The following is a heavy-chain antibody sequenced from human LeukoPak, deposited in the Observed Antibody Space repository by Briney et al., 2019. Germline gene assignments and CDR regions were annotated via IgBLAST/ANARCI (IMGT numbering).Heavy chain of an antibody. V-gene: IGHV3-23*01. CDR3: APTWELLRFPFDY. D-gene: IGHD1-26*01. Sequence: GGSLRLSCAASGFTFSSYAMSWVRQAPGKGLEWVSAISGSGGSTYYADSVKGRFTISRDNSKNTLYLQINSLRAEDTAVYYCAPTWELLRFPFDYWGQGTLVTVSS. J-gene: IGHJ4*02. CDR1: GFTFSSYA. CDR2: ISGSGGST.